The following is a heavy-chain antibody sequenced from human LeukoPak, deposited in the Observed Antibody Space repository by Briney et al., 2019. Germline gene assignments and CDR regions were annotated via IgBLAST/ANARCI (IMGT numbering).Heavy chain of an antibody. V-gene: IGHV1-2*06. CDR3: ARDYCSSTSCLFDY. D-gene: IGHD2-2*01. Sequence: ASVKVSCKASGYTFTGYHMHWVRQAPGQGLEWMGRINPNSGDTNYAQKFQGRVTVTRDTSISTAYMELSRLRSDDTAVYYCARDYCSSTSCLFDYWGQGTLVTVSS. CDR2: INPNSGDT. CDR1: GYTFTGYH. J-gene: IGHJ4*02.